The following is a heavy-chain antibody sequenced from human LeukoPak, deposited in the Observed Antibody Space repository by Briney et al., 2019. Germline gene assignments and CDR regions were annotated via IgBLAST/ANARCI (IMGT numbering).Heavy chain of an antibody. CDR1: GFTFSSYA. D-gene: IGHD2-15*01. Sequence: PGGPLRLSCAASGFTFSSYAMSWVRQAPGEGLEWVSAISGSGGSTYYADSVKGRFTISRDNSKNTLYLQMNSLRAEDTAVYYCASPNRIVVVVAASPLDYWGQGTLVTVSS. V-gene: IGHV3-23*01. CDR2: ISGSGGST. J-gene: IGHJ4*02. CDR3: ASPNRIVVVVAASPLDY.